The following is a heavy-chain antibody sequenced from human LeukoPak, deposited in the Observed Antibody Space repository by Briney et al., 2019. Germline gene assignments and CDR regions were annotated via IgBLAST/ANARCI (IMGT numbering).Heavy chain of an antibody. J-gene: IGHJ4*02. CDR2: ISSSGSTI. D-gene: IGHD6-19*01. V-gene: IGHV3-48*03. CDR3: ARLAAIAVAGTD. CDR1: GFTFSSYE. Sequence: GGSLRLSCAASGFTFSSYEMNWVRQAPGKGLEWVSYISSSGSTIYYADSVKGRFTISRDNAKNSLYLQMNSLRAEATAVYYCARLAAIAVAGTDWGQGTLVTVSS.